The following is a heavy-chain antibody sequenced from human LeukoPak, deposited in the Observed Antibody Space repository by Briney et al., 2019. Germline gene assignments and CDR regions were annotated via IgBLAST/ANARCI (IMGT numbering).Heavy chain of an antibody. D-gene: IGHD5-24*01. V-gene: IGHV1-2*06. J-gene: IGHJ4*02. CDR3: ARLDGYHQKTYYFDY. Sequence: ASVKVSCKASGYTFTGYYMHWVRQAPGQGLEWMGRINPNSGGTNYAQKFQGRVTMTRDTSISTAYMELSRLRSDDTAVYYCARLDGYHQKTYYFDYWGQGTLVTVSS. CDR2: INPNSGGT. CDR1: GYTFTGYY.